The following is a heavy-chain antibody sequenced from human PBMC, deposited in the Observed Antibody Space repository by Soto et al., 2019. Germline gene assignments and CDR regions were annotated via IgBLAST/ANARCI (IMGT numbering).Heavy chain of an antibody. CDR2: INPNGGST. CDR1: GYTFTHYY. D-gene: IGHD6-6*01. Sequence: ASVKVSCKGAGYTFTHYYMHWGRQAPGQGLEWMGIINPNGGSTSYAQKFQGRVTMTRDTSTSTVYMELSSLRSEDTAVYFCARTYSSSAGSDYWGQGTLVTVSS. V-gene: IGHV1-46*01. J-gene: IGHJ4*02. CDR3: ARTYSSSAGSDY.